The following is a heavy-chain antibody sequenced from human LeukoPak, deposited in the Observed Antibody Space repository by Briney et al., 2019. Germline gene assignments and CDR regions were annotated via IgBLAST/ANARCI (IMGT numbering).Heavy chain of an antibody. D-gene: IGHD3-3*02. CDR3: ARLRRSRLAEFDY. CDR2: IYYSGST. Sequence: SETLSLTCAVSGGSIISGGYSWSWIRQPPGKGLEWIGYIYYSGSTYYNPSLKSRVTISVDTSKNQFSLKLSSLTAADTAVYYCARLRRSRLAEFDYWGQGTLVTVSS. J-gene: IGHJ4*02. CDR1: GGSIISGGYS. V-gene: IGHV4-30-4*07.